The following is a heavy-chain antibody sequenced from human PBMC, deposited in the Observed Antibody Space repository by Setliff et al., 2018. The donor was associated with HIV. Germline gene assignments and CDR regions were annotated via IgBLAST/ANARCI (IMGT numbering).Heavy chain of an antibody. D-gene: IGHD2-2*01. CDR2: LIPALGEP. CDR3: ARGLSSQTYWGTRPLGLDY. CDR1: GNTLRNNV. V-gene: IGHV1-69*11. J-gene: IGHJ4*01. Sequence: SVKVSCKASGNTLRNNVINWVRQAPGQGLEWVGSLIPALGEPHYAQSVQGRAAITADDSTHTAYLELVNLRSDDTAVYYCARGLSSQTYWGTRPLGLDYWGQGSLVTVSS.